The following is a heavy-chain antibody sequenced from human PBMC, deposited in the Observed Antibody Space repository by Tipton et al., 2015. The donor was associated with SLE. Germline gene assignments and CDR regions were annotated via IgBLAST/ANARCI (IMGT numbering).Heavy chain of an antibody. V-gene: IGHV4-39*01. CDR1: GGSISSSSYY. D-gene: IGHD6-19*01. CDR2: IYYSGST. CDR3: ARVSGSGWPHDY. J-gene: IGHJ4*02. Sequence: LRLSCTVSGGSISSSSYYWGWIRQPPGKGLEWIGSIYYSGSTYYNPSLKSRVTISVDTSKNQFSLKLSSVTAADTAVYYCARVSGSGWPHDYWGQGTLVTVSS.